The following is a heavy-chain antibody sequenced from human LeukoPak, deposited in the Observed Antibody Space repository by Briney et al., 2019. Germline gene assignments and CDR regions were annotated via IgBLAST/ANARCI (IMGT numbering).Heavy chain of an antibody. Sequence: WETLSLTCAVYGGSFSGYYWNWIRQPPGKGLEWIGEINHSGSTNYNPSLKSRVTISVDTSKNQFSLKLSSVTAADTAVYYCAMGIAAAGSPNDAFDIWGQGTMVTVSS. CDR2: INHSGST. J-gene: IGHJ3*02. CDR1: GGSFSGYY. CDR3: AMGIAAAGSPNDAFDI. V-gene: IGHV4-34*01. D-gene: IGHD6-13*01.